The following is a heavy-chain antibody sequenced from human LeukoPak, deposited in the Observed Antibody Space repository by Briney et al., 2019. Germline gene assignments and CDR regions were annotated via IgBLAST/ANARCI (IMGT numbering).Heavy chain of an antibody. Sequence: SETLSLTCTVSGGSISSGDYYWSCLRQPPGKDLEWIGYIYYSGSTYYNPSLKSRVTISVDTSKNQFSLKLSSVTAADTAVYYCAKNDNWGFDYWGQGTLVTVSS. CDR1: GGSISSGDYY. CDR3: AKNDNWGFDY. CDR2: IYYSGST. V-gene: IGHV4-30-4*01. J-gene: IGHJ4*02. D-gene: IGHD7-27*01.